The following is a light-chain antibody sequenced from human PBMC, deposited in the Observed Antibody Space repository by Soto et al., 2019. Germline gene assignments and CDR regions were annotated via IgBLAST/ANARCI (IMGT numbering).Light chain of an antibody. V-gene: IGKV1-39*01. Sequence: DIQMTQSPSSLSASVVDRVTXTXXASQSIVTYLNWYQQKPGKATTLLIYTTSNLQSGVPSRFSGSGSGTDFTLTISSLQPEDFATYYCQQSYSTLITVGQGTRLEIK. J-gene: IGKJ5*01. CDR3: QQSYSTLIT. CDR2: TTS. CDR1: QSIVTY.